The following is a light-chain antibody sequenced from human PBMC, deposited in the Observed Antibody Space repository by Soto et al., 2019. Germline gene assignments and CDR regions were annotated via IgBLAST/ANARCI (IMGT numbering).Light chain of an antibody. J-gene: IGKJ4*01. CDR3: QQYYDWPPLT. Sequence: EIVMTQSPATLSVSPGERATLSCRASQSIMFSLAWYQQKPGQAPRLLISGASTRATGIPARFSGSGSGKEFTLTISSLQSEDFAVYYCQQYYDWPPLTFGGGIKVEIK. CDR2: GAS. V-gene: IGKV3-15*01. CDR1: QSIMFS.